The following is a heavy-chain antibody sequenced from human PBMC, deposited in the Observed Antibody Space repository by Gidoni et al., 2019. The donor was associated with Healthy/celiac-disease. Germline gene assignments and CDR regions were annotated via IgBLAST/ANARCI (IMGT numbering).Heavy chain of an antibody. Sequence: QLQLPESAPELVRPSETLSLACTVSGGPLRSSSYYWGWIRQPPGKGLEWIGSIYYSGSTYYNPSLKSRVTISVDTSKNQFSLKLSSVTAADTAVYYCARLGGSGSPPFDYWGQGTLVPVSS. CDR2: IYYSGST. J-gene: IGHJ4*02. D-gene: IGHD3-10*01. CDR3: ARLGGSGSPPFDY. V-gene: IGHV4-39*01. CDR1: GGPLRSSSYY.